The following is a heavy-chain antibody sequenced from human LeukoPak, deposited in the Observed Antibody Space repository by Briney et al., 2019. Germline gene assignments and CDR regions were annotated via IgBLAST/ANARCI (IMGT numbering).Heavy chain of an antibody. Sequence: SETLSLTCSVSGGSITSYYWSWIRQSPGKGLEWIGYIYHSGTINYNPSLKSRVTISIDTSKNQFSLRLTSVTAADTAVYYCARTRYYFASGSYWNLFDYWGQGTRVTVSS. D-gene: IGHD3-10*01. CDR1: GGSITSYY. J-gene: IGHJ4*02. CDR3: ARTRYYFASGSYWNLFDY. V-gene: IGHV4-59*01. CDR2: IYHSGTI.